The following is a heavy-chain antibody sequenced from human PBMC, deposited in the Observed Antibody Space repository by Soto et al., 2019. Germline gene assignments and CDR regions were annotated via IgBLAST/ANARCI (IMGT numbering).Heavy chain of an antibody. CDR1: GGSISSGGYY. V-gene: IGHV4-31*03. J-gene: IGHJ3*02. Sequence: QVQLQESGPGLVKPSQTLSLTCTVSGGSISSGGYYWSWLRQHPGKGLEWIGYIYYSGSTYYNPSLKSRVTISVDTSKNQFALKLSSVTAADTAVYYCARFEVGRLHGAFDIWGQGTMVTVSS. CDR3: ARFEVGRLHGAFDI. D-gene: IGHD1-26*01. CDR2: IYYSGST.